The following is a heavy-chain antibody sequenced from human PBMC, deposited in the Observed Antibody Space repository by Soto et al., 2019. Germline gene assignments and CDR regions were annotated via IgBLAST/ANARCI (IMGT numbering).Heavy chain of an antibody. V-gene: IGHV4-31*03. Sequence: QVQLRESGPGLVKPSQTLSLTCTVSGGSVSSKTYYYWNWIRQYPGKGLEWIGYISYTGSTYYNPSLKGRVTISVDTSKNEFSLRLSSVTAADTAVYFCARVALGLRWQDSPLWGQGTMVTVSS. D-gene: IGHD2-15*01. CDR1: GGSVSSKTYYY. CDR2: ISYTGST. J-gene: IGHJ3*01. CDR3: ARVALGLRWQDSPL.